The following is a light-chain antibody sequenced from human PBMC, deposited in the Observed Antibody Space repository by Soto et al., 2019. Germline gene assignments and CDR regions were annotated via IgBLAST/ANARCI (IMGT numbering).Light chain of an antibody. J-gene: IGKJ1*01. CDR2: AAS. CDR1: QGISSY. Sequence: ILLTQSPYSLSASVGDRVTITCRASQGISSYLAWYQQKPGKAPKLLIYAASTLQSGVPSRFSGSGSGTDFTLTISSLQPEDFATYYCQQLNSYPWTFGQGTKVEIK. CDR3: QQLNSYPWT. V-gene: IGKV1-9*01.